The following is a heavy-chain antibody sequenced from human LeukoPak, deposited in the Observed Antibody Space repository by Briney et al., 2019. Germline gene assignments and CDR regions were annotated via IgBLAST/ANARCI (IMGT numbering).Heavy chain of an antibody. CDR3: ANSARLGTFDY. J-gene: IGHJ4*02. CDR2: INSDGSST. D-gene: IGHD7-27*01. V-gene: IGHV3-74*01. CDR1: GFTFSSYW. Sequence: GGSLRLSCAASGFTFSSYWMHWVRHAPGKGLVWVSRINSDGSSTYYVDSVKGRFTISRDNSESTLYLQMNSLRAEDTAVYYCANSARLGTFDYLGQGTLVTVSS.